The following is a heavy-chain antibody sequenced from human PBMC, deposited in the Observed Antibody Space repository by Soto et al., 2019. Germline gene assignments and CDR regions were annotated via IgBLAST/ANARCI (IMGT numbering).Heavy chain of an antibody. V-gene: IGHV3-33*01. Sequence: GGSLRLSCAASGFTFSSYGMHWVRQAPGKGLEWVAVIWYDGSNKYYADSVKGRFTISRDNSKNTLYLQMNSLRAEDTAVYYCARDFRDRVSSAENGYLFDFCGQGSLV. CDR2: IWYDGSNK. J-gene: IGHJ4*02. CDR3: ARDFRDRVSSAENGYLFDF. CDR1: GFTFSSYG. D-gene: IGHD6-13*01.